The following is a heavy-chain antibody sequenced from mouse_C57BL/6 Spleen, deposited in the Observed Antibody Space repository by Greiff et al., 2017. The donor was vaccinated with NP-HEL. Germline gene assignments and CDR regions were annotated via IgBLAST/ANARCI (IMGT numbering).Heavy chain of an antibody. Sequence: SGAELVRPGASVTLSCKASGYTFTDYEMHWVKQTPVHGLEWIGAIDPETGGTAYNQKFKGKAILTADKSSSTAYMELRSLTSEDSAVYYCTRWGRGYWGQGTTLTVSS. CDR2: IDPETGGT. D-gene: IGHD3-3*01. J-gene: IGHJ2*01. CDR3: TRWGRGY. V-gene: IGHV1-15*01. CDR1: GYTFTDYE.